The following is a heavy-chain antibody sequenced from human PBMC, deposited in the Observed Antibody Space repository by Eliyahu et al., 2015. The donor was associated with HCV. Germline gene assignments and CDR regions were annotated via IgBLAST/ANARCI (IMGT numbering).Heavy chain of an antibody. J-gene: IGHJ4*02. CDR2: ISNSATTI. Sequence: ELQLVESGGDLVQPGGSLRLSCSASGITFSHYGFHWVRQAPGRGLXWISYISNSATTIYYADSVKGRFTISRXEAKASLYLQMNSLTDADTAVYFCASRPLFSGSYLESWGQGTLVTVST. CDR3: ASRPLFSGSYLES. D-gene: IGHD1-26*01. CDR1: GITFSHYG. V-gene: IGHV3-48*02.